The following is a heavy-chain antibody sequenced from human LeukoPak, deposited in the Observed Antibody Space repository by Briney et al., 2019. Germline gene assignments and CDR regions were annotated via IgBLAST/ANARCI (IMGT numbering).Heavy chain of an antibody. CDR1: GFTFSSYW. CDR3: ARVRLQSRWDAFDI. Sequence: GGSLRLSCAASGFTFSSYWMSWVRQAPGKGLEWVANIKQDGSEKYYVDSVKGRFTISRDNAKNSLYLQMNSLRAEDTAVYYCARVRLQSRWDAFDIWGQGTMVTVSS. V-gene: IGHV3-7*01. CDR2: IKQDGSEK. D-gene: IGHD4-11*01. J-gene: IGHJ3*02.